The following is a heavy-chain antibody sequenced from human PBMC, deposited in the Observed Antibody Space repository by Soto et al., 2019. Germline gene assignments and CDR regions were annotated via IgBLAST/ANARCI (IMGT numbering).Heavy chain of an antibody. D-gene: IGHD5-18*01. CDR3: ARSRGYTYDFDY. CDR2: ISFDGKNQ. V-gene: IGHV3-30*04. Sequence: GGSLRLSCAASGFTFSSYAIHWVRQAPGKGLEWVAFISFDGKNQYYADSVKGRFTISRDNSKNTVFLQVNSLRIGDTAFYYCARSRGYTYDFDYWRQGTLVTVSS. J-gene: IGHJ4*02. CDR1: GFTFSSYA.